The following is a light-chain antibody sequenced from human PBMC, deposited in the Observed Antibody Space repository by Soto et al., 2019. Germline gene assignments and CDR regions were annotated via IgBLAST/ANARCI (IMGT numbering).Light chain of an antibody. V-gene: IGLV1-40*01. Sequence: QSVLTQPPSVSGAPGQRVTISCTGSSSNIGAGYDVHWYQQLPGTATKLLIYGNSNRPSGVPDRFSGSKSDTSASLAITGLQAEDEADYYRQSYASSRSGAGVFGTGTKVTVL. CDR2: GNS. J-gene: IGLJ1*01. CDR3: QSYASSRSGAGV. CDR1: SSNIGAGYD.